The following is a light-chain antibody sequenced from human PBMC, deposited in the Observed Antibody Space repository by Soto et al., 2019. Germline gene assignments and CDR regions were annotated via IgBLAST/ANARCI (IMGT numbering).Light chain of an antibody. V-gene: IGLV4-69*01. CDR1: RGHSSYA. CDR3: QTWGTGIQV. CDR2: LYSDGSH. J-gene: IGLJ1*01. Sequence: QPVLTQSPSASASLGASVKLTCTLSRGHSSYAIAWHQQQPEKGPRYLMKLYSDGSHSKGDGIPDRFSGSSYGAERYLTISSLQSEAESDYYCQTWGTGIQVFGTGTKLTVL.